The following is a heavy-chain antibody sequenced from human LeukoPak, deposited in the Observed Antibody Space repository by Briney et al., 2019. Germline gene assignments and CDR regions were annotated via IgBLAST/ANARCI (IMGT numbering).Heavy chain of an antibody. CDR2: IKSKTDGGTT. D-gene: IGHD3-10*01. CDR3: TTRPAGILWFGELSD. J-gene: IGHJ4*02. CDR1: AFIFNNAW. V-gene: IGHV3-15*01. Sequence: GGSLRLSCATSAFIFNNAWMTWVRQAPGKGLEWVGRIKSKTDGGTTDYAAPVKGRFTISRDDSKNTLYLQMNSLKTEDTAVYYCTTRPAGILWFGELSDWGQGTLVAVSS.